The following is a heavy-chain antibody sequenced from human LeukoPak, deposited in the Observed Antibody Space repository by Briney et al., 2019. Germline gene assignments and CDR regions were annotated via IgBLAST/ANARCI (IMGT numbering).Heavy chain of an antibody. Sequence: SETLSLTCTVSGGSISSYYWSWIRQPPGKGMEWIGYIYYSGSTNYNPSLKSRVTISVDTSKNQFSLKLSSVTAADTAVYYCARAGLDCSGGSCYLASPESFDPWGQGTLVTVSS. CDR2: IYYSGST. CDR3: ARAGLDCSGGSCYLASPESFDP. CDR1: GGSISSYY. V-gene: IGHV4-59*01. D-gene: IGHD2-15*01. J-gene: IGHJ5*02.